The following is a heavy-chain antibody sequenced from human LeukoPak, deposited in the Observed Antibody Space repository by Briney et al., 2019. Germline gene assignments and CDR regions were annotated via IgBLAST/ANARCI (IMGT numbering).Heavy chain of an antibody. CDR3: AKDSSSSIDY. CDR2: ISYDGSNK. D-gene: IGHD6-6*01. CDR1: GFTFSSYG. J-gene: IGHJ4*02. Sequence: PGGSLRLSCAASGFTFSSYGMHWVRQAPGKGLEWVAVISYDGSNKYYADSVKGRFTISRDNSKNTLYLQMSSLRAEDTAVYYCAKDSSSSIDYWGQGTLVTVSS. V-gene: IGHV3-30*18.